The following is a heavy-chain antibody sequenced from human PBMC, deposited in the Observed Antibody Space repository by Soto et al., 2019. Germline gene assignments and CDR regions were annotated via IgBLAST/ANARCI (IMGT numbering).Heavy chain of an antibody. J-gene: IGHJ5*02. CDR3: VRAGYSSGWYDWSAP. CDR2: TYYRSKWYN. D-gene: IGHD6-19*01. Sequence: WLKQYPPRGLEWLGRTYYRSKWYNDYAVSVKSRITINPDTSKNQFSLQLSSVTPEDTAVYYCVRAGYSSGWYDWSAPLVQGTLVPV. V-gene: IGHV6-1*01.